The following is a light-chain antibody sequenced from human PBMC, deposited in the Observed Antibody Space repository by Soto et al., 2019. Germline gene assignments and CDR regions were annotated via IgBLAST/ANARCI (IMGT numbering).Light chain of an antibody. CDR1: GSNIGSNT. CDR2: SNN. Sequence: SVLTQPPSAVGTPGQTVTISCSGSGSNIGSNTVNWYQQVTGTAPKLLIYSNNLRPSGVPDRFSGSKSGTSAYLAISGLQSEDEAEYYCAAWDDSLNGVFGGGTQLTVL. V-gene: IGLV1-44*01. CDR3: AAWDDSLNGV. J-gene: IGLJ3*02.